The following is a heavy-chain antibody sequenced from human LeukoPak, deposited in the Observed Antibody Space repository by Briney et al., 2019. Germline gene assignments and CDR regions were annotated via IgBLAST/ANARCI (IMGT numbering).Heavy chain of an antibody. CDR3: ARAGGYIVVVPAARFDY. J-gene: IGHJ4*02. CDR1: GFSFSSYS. V-gene: IGHV3-48*04. Sequence: GGSLRLSCAASGFSFSSYSMNWVRQAPGKGLEWVSYISSSSSTIHYADSVKGRFTISRDNAKNSLYLQMNSLRAEDTAVYYCARAGGYIVVVPAARFDYWGQGTLVTVSS. D-gene: IGHD2-2*01. CDR2: ISSSSSTI.